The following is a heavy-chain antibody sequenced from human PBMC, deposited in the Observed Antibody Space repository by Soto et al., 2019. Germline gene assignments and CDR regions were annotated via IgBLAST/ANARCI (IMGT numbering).Heavy chain of an antibody. V-gene: IGHV1-46*01. CDR2: INPSGGST. D-gene: IGHD6-19*01. J-gene: IGHJ4*02. CDR3: ARQRGYSGYEPGIAVAGTTGSFDY. CDR1: GYTFTGYY. Sequence: ASLKVSCKASGYTFTGYYMHWVRQATGQGLEWMGIINPSGGSTSYAQKFQGRVTMTRDTSTSTVYMELSSLRSEDTAVYYCARQRGYSGYEPGIAVAGTTGSFDYWGQGTLVTVSS.